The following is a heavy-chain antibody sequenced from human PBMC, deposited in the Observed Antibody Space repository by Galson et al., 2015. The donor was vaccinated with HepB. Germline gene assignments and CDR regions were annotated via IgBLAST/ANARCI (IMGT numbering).Heavy chain of an antibody. Sequence: SLRLSCAASGFTVSSNHMSWVRQAPGKGLEWVSVVYSGGGSYYADSVKGRFAISRDNSKNTLYLQMNSLRAEDTAVYYCAKDLQTYSSAFDIWGQGTMVTVSS. J-gene: IGHJ3*02. CDR2: VYSGGGS. CDR3: AKDLQTYSSAFDI. D-gene: IGHD2-15*01. V-gene: IGHV3-53*01. CDR1: GFTVSSNH.